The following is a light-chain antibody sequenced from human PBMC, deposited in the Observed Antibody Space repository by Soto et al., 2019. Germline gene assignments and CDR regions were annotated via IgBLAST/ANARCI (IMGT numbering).Light chain of an antibody. CDR2: AAS. Sequence: DIHLTQSPSCLSASLVDRVTITCRASQGIGSYLAWYQQKPGKAPRLLIYAASTLQSGVPSRFSGSGSDTEFTLTISSLQPEDFATYYCQQYKSYSRMFGQGTKVDIK. J-gene: IGKJ1*01. CDR3: QQYKSYSRM. CDR1: QGIGSY. V-gene: IGKV1-9*01.